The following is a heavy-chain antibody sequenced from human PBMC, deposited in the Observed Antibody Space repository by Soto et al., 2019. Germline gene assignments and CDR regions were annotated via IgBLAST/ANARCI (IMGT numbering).Heavy chain of an antibody. CDR2: ISYDGSNK. D-gene: IGHD6-13*01. CDR3: AREGRGSSSWYGAGGYFDY. J-gene: IGHJ4*02. V-gene: IGHV3-30-3*01. Sequence: QVQLVESGGGVVQPVRSLRLSCAASGFTFSSYAMHWVRQAPGKGLEWVAVISYDGSNKYYADSVKGRFTISRDNSKNTLYLQMYSLRAEDTAVYYWAREGRGSSSWYGAGGYFDYWGQGTLVTVSS. CDR1: GFTFSSYA.